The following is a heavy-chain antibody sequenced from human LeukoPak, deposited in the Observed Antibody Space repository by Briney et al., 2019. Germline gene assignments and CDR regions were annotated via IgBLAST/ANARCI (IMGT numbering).Heavy chain of an antibody. Sequence: PSETLSLTCTVSGGSIGTYYWSWIRHPPGKGLEWIGSIYHSGSTYYNPSLKSRVTISADTSKNQFSLKLSSVTAADTAVYYCARVPRSYYYYYYMDVWGKGTTVTVSS. V-gene: IGHV4-59*01. CDR2: IYHSGST. J-gene: IGHJ6*03. CDR1: GGSIGTYY. CDR3: ARVPRSYYYYYYMDV.